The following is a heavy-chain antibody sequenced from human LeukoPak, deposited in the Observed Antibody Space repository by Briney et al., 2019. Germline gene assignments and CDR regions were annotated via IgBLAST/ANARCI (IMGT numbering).Heavy chain of an antibody. Sequence: GGSLRLSCAASGFTFNDYYMSWIRQAPGKGLEWVSYISSSGSTIYYADSVKGRFTISRDNAKNSLYLQMNSLRAEDTAVYYCARDRRSSSYYYYYGMDVWGQGTTVTVSS. V-gene: IGHV3-11*01. CDR1: GFTFNDYY. CDR2: ISSSGSTI. D-gene: IGHD6-13*01. CDR3: ARDRRSSSYYYYYGMDV. J-gene: IGHJ6*02.